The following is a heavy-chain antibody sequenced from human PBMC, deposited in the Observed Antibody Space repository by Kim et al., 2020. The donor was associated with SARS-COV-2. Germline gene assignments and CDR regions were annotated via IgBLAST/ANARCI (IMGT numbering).Heavy chain of an antibody. CDR2: KTKNYAK. V-gene: IGHV3-73*01. J-gene: IGHJ4*02. CDR3: TRALTS. Sequence: KTKNYAKEYAASLKGRFYISRDEKKNAAYLQLNSLKVEDKAVYYCTRALTSWGQGTLVTVSS.